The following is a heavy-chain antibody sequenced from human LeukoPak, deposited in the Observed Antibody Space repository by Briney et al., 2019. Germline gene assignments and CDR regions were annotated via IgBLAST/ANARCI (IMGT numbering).Heavy chain of an antibody. CDR2: IYYSGST. CDR3: ARGPWGYSSSWYGEY. V-gene: IGHV4-31*03. Sequence: SETLSLTCTVSGGSISSGGYYWSWIRQHPGKGLEWIGYIYYSGSTNYNPSLKSRVTISVDTSKNQFSLKLSSVTAADTAVYYCARGPWGYSSSWYGEYWGQGTLVTVSS. D-gene: IGHD6-13*01. J-gene: IGHJ4*02. CDR1: GGSISSGGYY.